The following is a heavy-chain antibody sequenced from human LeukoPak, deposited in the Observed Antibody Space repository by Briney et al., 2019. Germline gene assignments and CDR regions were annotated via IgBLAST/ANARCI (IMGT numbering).Heavy chain of an antibody. Sequence: PSETLSLTCTVSGGSISSYYWSWIRQPPGKGLEWIGYIYYSGSTNYNPSLKSRVTISVDTSKNQFSLKLSSVSAADTAVYYCARGIVAVVTDAFDIWGQGTMVTVSS. CDR2: IYYSGST. V-gene: IGHV4-59*01. J-gene: IGHJ3*02. CDR1: GGSISSYY. CDR3: ARGIVAVVTDAFDI. D-gene: IGHD3-22*01.